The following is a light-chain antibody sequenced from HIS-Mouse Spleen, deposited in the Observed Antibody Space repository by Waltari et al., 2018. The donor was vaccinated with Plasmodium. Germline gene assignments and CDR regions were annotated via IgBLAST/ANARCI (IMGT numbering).Light chain of an antibody. V-gene: IGLV1-44*01. CDR2: SNN. CDR1: SSNLGSNT. CDR3: AAWDDSLNGYV. Sequence: QSVLTQPPSASGTLGQRVTISCSGSSSNLGSNTVNWYQQLPGTAPKLLTYSNNQRPPVVPDLFSGSKSGTSASLAISWIQSEDEADYYCAAWDDSLNGYVFGTGTKVTVL. J-gene: IGLJ1*01.